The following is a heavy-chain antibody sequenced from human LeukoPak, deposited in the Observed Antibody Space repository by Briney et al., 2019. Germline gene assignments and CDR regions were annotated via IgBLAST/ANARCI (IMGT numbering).Heavy chain of an antibody. CDR3: ARGYDYGVPFDY. D-gene: IGHD4-17*01. CDR2: INPSGGST. Sequence: ASVKVSCKASGYTLTSYYLHWVRQAPGQGLEWMAIINPSGGSTSHAQKFQGRVTMTTDTSTSTAYMELRSLRSDDTAVYYCARGYDYGVPFDYWGQGTLVTVSS. CDR1: GYTLTSYY. J-gene: IGHJ4*02. V-gene: IGHV1-46*01.